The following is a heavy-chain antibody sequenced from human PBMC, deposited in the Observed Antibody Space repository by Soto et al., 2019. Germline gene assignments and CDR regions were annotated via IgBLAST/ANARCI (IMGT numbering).Heavy chain of an antibody. Sequence: ASVKVSCKASGYTFTSYAMHWVRQAPGQRLEWMGWINAGNGNTKYSQKFQGRVTITRDTSASTAYMELSSLRSEDTAVYYCARDRPYDSSGSDAFDIWGQGTMVTVPS. CDR2: INAGNGNT. CDR1: GYTFTSYA. J-gene: IGHJ3*02. V-gene: IGHV1-3*01. CDR3: ARDRPYDSSGSDAFDI. D-gene: IGHD3-22*01.